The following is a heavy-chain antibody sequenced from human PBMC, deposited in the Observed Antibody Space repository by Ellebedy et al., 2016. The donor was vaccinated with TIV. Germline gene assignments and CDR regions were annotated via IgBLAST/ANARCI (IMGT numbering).Heavy chain of an antibody. CDR2: IRNKANSYST. J-gene: IGHJ4*02. CDR1: GFTFSDYY. Sequence: GESLKISCAASGFTFSDYYMDWLRQAPGKGLEWVGRIRNKANSYSTEYAASVRGRFTISTDDSKNSVYLQMNSLKTEDTAVYYCARSGSYSAFEYWGQGTLVTVSS. CDR3: ARSGSYSAFEY. D-gene: IGHD1-26*01. V-gene: IGHV3-72*01.